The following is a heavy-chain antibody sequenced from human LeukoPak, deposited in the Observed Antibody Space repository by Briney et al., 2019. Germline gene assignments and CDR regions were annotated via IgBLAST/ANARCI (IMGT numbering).Heavy chain of an antibody. D-gene: IGHD6-19*01. Sequence: SETLSLTCTVSGGPISSGSYYWSWIRQPAGKGLEWIGRIYTSGSTNYNPSLKSRVTISVDTSKNQFSLKLSSVTAADTAVYYCARDGSYSSGWYAGKFDYWGQGTLVTVSS. CDR1: GGPISSGSYY. V-gene: IGHV4-61*02. J-gene: IGHJ4*02. CDR3: ARDGSYSSGWYAGKFDY. CDR2: IYTSGST.